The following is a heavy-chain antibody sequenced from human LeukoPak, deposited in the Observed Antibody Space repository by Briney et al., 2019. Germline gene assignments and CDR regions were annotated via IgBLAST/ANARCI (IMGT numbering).Heavy chain of an antibody. V-gene: IGHV3-11*05. Sequence: SGGSMRLSCAASGFTFSDYYMSWIRQAPGKGLEWVSYISSSSSYTNYADSVKGRFTISRDNAKSSLYLQMNSLRAEDTAVYYCARAMSYGDYVGLAYWGQGTIVTFSS. D-gene: IGHD4-17*01. J-gene: IGHJ4*02. CDR2: ISSSSSYT. CDR1: GFTFSDYY. CDR3: ARAMSYGDYVGLAY.